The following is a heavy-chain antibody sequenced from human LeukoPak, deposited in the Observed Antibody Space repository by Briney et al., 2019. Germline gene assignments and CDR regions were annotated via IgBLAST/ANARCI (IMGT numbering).Heavy chain of an antibody. CDR2: ITSSSSII. V-gene: IGHV3-48*01. CDR1: GFTFSSYS. Sequence: GGSLRLSCAASGFTFSSYSMNWVRQAPGKGLEWVSYITSSSSIIYYGDSVKGRFTVSRDNAKNSLYLQMNSLRAEDTAVYYCARVGLWHYPVDSWGQGTLDTVSS. J-gene: IGHJ4*02. D-gene: IGHD1-7*01. CDR3: ARVGLWHYPVDS.